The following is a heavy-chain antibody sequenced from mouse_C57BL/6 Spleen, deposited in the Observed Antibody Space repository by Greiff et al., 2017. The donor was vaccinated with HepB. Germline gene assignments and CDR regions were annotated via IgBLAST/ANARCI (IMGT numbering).Heavy chain of an antibody. CDR2: IDPETGGT. CDR1: GYTFTDYE. J-gene: IGHJ2*01. V-gene: IGHV1-15*01. CDR3: TRGELSDY. Sequence: VKLQESGAELVRPGASVTLSCKASGYTFTDYEMHWVKQTPVHGLEWIGAIDPETGGTAYNQKFKGKAILTADKSSSTAYMELRSLTSEDSAVYYCTRGELSDYWGQGTTLTVSS. D-gene: IGHD1-3*01.